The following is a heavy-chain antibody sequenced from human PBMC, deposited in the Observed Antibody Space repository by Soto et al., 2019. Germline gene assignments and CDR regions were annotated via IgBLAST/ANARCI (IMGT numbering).Heavy chain of an antibody. J-gene: IGHJ6*02. CDR2: INPSVGST. CDR1: GYSFTTYN. Sequence: AAVKVSCKAAGYSFTTYNLHWVRQAPGQGLEWMGIINPSVGSTTYAQNFQDRVTMTRDTSTSTVYMELSSLRSEDTAVYYCASARDVDVWGQGTTVTVSS. CDR3: ASARDVDV. V-gene: IGHV1-46*01.